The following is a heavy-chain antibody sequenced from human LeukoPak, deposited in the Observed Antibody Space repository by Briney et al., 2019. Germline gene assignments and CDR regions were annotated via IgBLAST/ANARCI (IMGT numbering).Heavy chain of an antibody. CDR1: GFTFSSYW. J-gene: IGHJ3*02. CDR2: IKQDGSEK. Sequence: PGGSLRLSCAASGFTFSSYWISWVRQAPGKGLEWVANIKQDGSEKYYVDSVKGRFTISRDNAKNSLYLQMNSLRAEDTAVYYCASIYGIEQLVRREYDAFDIWGQGTMVTVSS. V-gene: IGHV3-7*03. CDR3: ASIYGIEQLVRREYDAFDI. D-gene: IGHD6-13*01.